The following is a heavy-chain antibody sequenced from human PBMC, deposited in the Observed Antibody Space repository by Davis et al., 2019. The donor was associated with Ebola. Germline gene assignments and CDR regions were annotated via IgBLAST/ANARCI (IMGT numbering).Heavy chain of an antibody. Sequence: GESLKISCAASGFTFSSYSMNWVRQAPGKGLEWVSSISSSSSYIYYADSVKGRFTISRDNSKNTLYLQMNSLRAEDTAGYYCARSTGMDVWGQGTTVTVSS. CDR2: ISSSSSYI. D-gene: IGHD1-1*01. V-gene: IGHV3-21*01. CDR3: ARSTGMDV. J-gene: IGHJ6*02. CDR1: GFTFSSYS.